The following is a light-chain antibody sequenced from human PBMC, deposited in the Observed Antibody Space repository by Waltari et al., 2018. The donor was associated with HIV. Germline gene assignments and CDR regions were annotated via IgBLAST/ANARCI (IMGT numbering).Light chain of an antibody. V-gene: IGLV1-40*01. CDR3: QSYDSSLNTYV. J-gene: IGLJ1*01. Sequence: QSVLTQPPSLSGAPGQRVIISCTGSSSNIGAGFDVHWYQHLPGTAPKLLIYGNNNRPSGVPDRFSGSKSYTSASLANTGLQAEDEADYYCQSYDSSLNTYVFGSGTKVTVL. CDR1: SSNIGAGFD. CDR2: GNN.